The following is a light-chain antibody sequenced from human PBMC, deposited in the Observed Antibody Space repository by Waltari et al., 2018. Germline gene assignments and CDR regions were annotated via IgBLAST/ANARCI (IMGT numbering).Light chain of an antibody. Sequence: QSVLTQPPSASGTPGQRVTISCSGTYSNVGNNVVNWYQQLPGTVPKILIYRNDQRPSGVPDRVSGCKSGTSASLAISGLRSEDEADYFCASWDDSPNGRWVFGGGTKVTVL. CDR3: ASWDDSPNGRWV. V-gene: IGLV1-44*01. CDR2: RND. CDR1: YSNVGNNV. J-gene: IGLJ3*02.